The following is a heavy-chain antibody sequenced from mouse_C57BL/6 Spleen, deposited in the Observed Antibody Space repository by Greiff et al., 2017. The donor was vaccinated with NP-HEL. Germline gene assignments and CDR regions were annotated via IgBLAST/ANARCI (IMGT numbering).Heavy chain of an antibody. D-gene: IGHD2-5*01. J-gene: IGHJ4*01. Sequence: IQLQQSDAELVKPGASVKISCKVSGYTFTDHTIHWMKQRPEQGLEWIGYIYPRDGSTKYNEKFKGKATLTADKSSSTAYMQLNSLTSEDSAVYFCATPYSNYLYAMDYWSQGTSVTVSS. V-gene: IGHV1-78*01. CDR3: ATPYSNYLYAMDY. CDR1: GYTFTDHT. CDR2: IYPRDGST.